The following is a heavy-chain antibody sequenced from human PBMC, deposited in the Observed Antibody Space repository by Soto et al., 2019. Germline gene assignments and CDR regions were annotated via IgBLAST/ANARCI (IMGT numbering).Heavy chain of an antibody. CDR3: ALTAMVYNGFDP. Sequence: QVQLVQSGAEVKKPGASVKVSCKASGYTFTSYYMHWVRQAPGQGLEWMGIINPSGGSTSYAQKCRGEVTMTRDTSTSTVYMELSSLRSEDTAVYYCALTAMVYNGFDPWGQGTLVTVSS. CDR1: GYTFTSYY. CDR2: INPSGGST. J-gene: IGHJ5*02. V-gene: IGHV1-46*01. D-gene: IGHD5-18*01.